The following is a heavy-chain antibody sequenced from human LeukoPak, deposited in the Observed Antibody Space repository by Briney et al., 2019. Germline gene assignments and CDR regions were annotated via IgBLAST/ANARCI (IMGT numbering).Heavy chain of an antibody. V-gene: IGHV3-74*01. Sequence: GGSLRLSCAASGFTFTTYWMHWVRQAPGKGLVWVSHINSDGSITSYADSVKGRFAISRDNAKNTLYLQMNSLRAEDTAVYYCARDAVDTANAVWGQGTTVTVSS. CDR2: INSDGSIT. J-gene: IGHJ6*02. CDR1: GFTFTTYW. D-gene: IGHD5-18*01. CDR3: ARDAVDTANAV.